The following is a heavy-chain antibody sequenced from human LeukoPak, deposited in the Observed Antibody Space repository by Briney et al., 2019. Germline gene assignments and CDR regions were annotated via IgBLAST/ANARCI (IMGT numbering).Heavy chain of an antibody. CDR3: ARDVSGDYYDSSGYHTYYYYGMDV. V-gene: IGHV4-59*01. D-gene: IGHD3-22*01. Sequence: ASETLSLTCTVSGGSISSYYWSWIRQPPGKGLEWIGYIYYSGSTNYNPSLKSRVTISVDTSKNQFSLKLSSVTAADTAVYYCARDVSGDYYDSSGYHTYYYYGMDVWGQGTTVTVSS. CDR1: GGSISSYY. CDR2: IYYSGST. J-gene: IGHJ6*02.